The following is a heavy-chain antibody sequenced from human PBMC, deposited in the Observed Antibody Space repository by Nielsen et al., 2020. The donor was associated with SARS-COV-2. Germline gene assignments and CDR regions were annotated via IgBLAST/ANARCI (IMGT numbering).Heavy chain of an antibody. CDR2: IYSGGST. Sequence: GESLKISCAASGFTFSSYAMSWVRQAPGKGLEWVSVIYSGGSTYYADSVKGRFTISRDNSKNTLYLQMNSLRAEDTAVYYCAREHGSGSYYFDYWGQGTLVTVSS. J-gene: IGHJ4*02. CDR3: AREHGSGSYYFDY. V-gene: IGHV3-53*01. D-gene: IGHD3-10*01. CDR1: GFTFSSYA.